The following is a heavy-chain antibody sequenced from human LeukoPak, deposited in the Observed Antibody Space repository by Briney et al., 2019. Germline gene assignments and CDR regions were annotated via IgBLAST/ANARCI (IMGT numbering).Heavy chain of an antibody. V-gene: IGHV4-59*08. J-gene: IGHJ4*02. D-gene: IGHD6-13*01. Sequence: PSETLSLTCTVSGGSISSYYWSWIRQPPGKGLEWIGYIYYSGSTNYSPSLKSRVTISVDTSKNQFSLKLSSVTAADTAVYYCARHRGSSWRDPFDYWGQGTLVTVSS. CDR2: IYYSGST. CDR3: ARHRGSSWRDPFDY. CDR1: GGSISSYY.